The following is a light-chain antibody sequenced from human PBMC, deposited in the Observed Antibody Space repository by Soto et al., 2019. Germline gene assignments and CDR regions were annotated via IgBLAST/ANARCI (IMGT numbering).Light chain of an antibody. J-gene: IGKJ2*01. CDR1: QSVPSSS. Sequence: EIVLRQSPGTLSLSPGERATVSCRASQSVPSSSLAWYQQKPGQGPRLLIYGTSRRATGIPDRFSGSGSGTDFTLTISRLEPEDSAVYFCQQYGNSPTFCQGTKLQIK. CDR2: GTS. CDR3: QQYGNSPT. V-gene: IGKV3-20*01.